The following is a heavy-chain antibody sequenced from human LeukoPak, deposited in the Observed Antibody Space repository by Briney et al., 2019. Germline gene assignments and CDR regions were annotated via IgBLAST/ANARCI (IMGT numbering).Heavy chain of an antibody. CDR1: GFTFSSYW. D-gene: IGHD7-27*01. V-gene: IGHV3-23*01. Sequence: GGSLRLSCAASGFTFSSYWMSWVRQAPGKGLEWVSTITTSGGNTYYADSVKGRFTVSRDNSKNTLFLQMNSLRAEDTAVYYCAKDGGLWVSAHWGDSWGRGTLVTVSS. J-gene: IGHJ4*02. CDR3: AKDGGLWVSAHWGDS. CDR2: ITTSGGNT.